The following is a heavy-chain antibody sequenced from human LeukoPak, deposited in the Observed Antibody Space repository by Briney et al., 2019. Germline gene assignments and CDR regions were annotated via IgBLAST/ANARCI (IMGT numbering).Heavy chain of an antibody. CDR3: ARRWDSSGPIDY. Sequence: PGGSLRLSCAASGFSFTSFSIHWVRQTPDKGLEWLAVISFDGTTKYYADSVKGRFTISRDNSKNTVFLQMNSLRFEDTALYFCARRWDSSGPIDYWAKEPWSPSPQ. CDR1: GFSFTSFS. V-gene: IGHV3-30*04. J-gene: IGHJ4*01. D-gene: IGHD3-22*01. CDR2: ISFDGTTK.